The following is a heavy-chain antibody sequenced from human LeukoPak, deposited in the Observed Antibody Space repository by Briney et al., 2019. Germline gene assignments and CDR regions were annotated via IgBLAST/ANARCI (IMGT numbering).Heavy chain of an antibody. CDR2: INTDGSST. CDR1: GFTFRNFW. Sequence: GGSLRPSCAASGFTFRNFWMHWVRQAPGKGLVWVSRINTDGSSTNYADSVKGRFTISRDNAKNTLYLQMNSLRGEDTAVYYCARDSAYCGGDCYSFDYWGQGTLVTVSS. CDR3: ARDSAYCGGDCYSFDY. V-gene: IGHV3-74*01. J-gene: IGHJ4*02. D-gene: IGHD2-21*02.